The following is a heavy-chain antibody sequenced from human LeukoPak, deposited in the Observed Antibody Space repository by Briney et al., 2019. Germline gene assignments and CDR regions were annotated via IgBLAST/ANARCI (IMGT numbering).Heavy chain of an antibody. CDR2: IYYSGST. J-gene: IGHJ5*02. D-gene: IGHD5-12*01. CDR3: ARHREVDIVALDP. CDR1: GGSISRSSYY. Sequence: SETLSLTCTVSGGSISRSSYYWGWIRQPPGKGLEWIGSIYYSGSTYYNPSLKNRVMISVDTSKNHFSLKLRSVTAADTAVYYCARHREVDIVALDPWGQGTLVTVSS. V-gene: IGHV4-39*01.